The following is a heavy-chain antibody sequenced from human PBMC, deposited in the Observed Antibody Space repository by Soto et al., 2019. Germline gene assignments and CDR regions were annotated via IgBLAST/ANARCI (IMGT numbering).Heavy chain of an antibody. J-gene: IGHJ4*02. V-gene: IGHV3-21*01. Sequence: GGSLRLSCAASGFTFSSYSMSWVRQAPGKGLEWVSAISGSGSNIYYADSVKGRFTISRDNAKNSLYLQMNSLRAEDTAVYYCARDTLDSSGWYRDDYWGQGTLVTVS. CDR1: GFTFSSYS. CDR3: ARDTLDSSGWYRDDY. CDR2: ISGSGSNI. D-gene: IGHD6-19*01.